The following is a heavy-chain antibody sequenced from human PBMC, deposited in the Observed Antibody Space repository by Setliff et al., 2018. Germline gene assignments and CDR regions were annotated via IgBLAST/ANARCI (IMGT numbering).Heavy chain of an antibody. CDR1: GYSFTTYW. J-gene: IGHJ3*02. V-gene: IGHV5-51*01. Sequence: GESLRISCKGSGYSFTTYWIGWVRQMPGKGLEWMGIIYPGDSDTRYSPSFQGQVTVSADRSINTAYLQWSSLKASDTAMYYCARQAIFGSDAFDIWGQGTMVTVS. CDR2: IYPGDSDT. D-gene: IGHD3-3*01. CDR3: ARQAIFGSDAFDI.